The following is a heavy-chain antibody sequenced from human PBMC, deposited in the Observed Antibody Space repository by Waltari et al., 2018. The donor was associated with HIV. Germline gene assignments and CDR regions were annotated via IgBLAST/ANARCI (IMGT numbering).Heavy chain of an antibody. D-gene: IGHD2-15*01. CDR3: ARDRVVVAATEFSMDY. V-gene: IGHV3-33*01. J-gene: IGHJ4*02. Sequence: QVQLVESGGGVVQPGRSLRLSCVSSGFSFSTFGMYWVRPAPGKGLDWVAVIWYDGSNKYYSDSVKGRFSIYRDNSKNTLYLQMNSLSAEDTAVYFCARDRVVVAATEFSMDYWGQGTLVTVSS. CDR1: GFSFSTFG. CDR2: IWYDGSNK.